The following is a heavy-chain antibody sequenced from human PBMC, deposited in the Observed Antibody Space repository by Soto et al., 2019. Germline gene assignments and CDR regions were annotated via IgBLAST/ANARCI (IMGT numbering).Heavy chain of an antibody. J-gene: IGHJ4*02. Sequence: QVQLVQSGAEVKKPGASVKVSCKASGYTFTSYDINWVRQATGQGLEWMGWMNPNRGNTGYAQKFQGRVTMTRNTSISAAYMELSSLRSEDTAVYYCARSYYDILPGYYSFDYWGQGTLVTVSS. CDR3: ARSYYDILPGYYSFDY. D-gene: IGHD3-9*01. V-gene: IGHV1-8*01. CDR2: MNPNRGNT. CDR1: GYTFTSYD.